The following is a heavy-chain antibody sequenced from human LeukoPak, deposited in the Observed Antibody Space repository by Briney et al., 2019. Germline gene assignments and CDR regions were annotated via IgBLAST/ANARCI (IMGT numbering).Heavy chain of an antibody. J-gene: IGHJ4*02. CDR3: VNQYFDY. Sequence: GGSLRLSCAASGFTFSSYSMNWVRQAPGKGLEWVAFIRYDGSDKSYADSVKGRLTISRDNSKNTLYLQVNSLRAEDTAIYYCVNQYFDYWGQGTLVTVSS. CDR1: GFTFSSYS. CDR2: IRYDGSDK. V-gene: IGHV3-30*02.